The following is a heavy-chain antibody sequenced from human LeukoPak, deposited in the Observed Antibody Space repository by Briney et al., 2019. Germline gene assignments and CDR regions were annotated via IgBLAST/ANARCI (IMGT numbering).Heavy chain of an antibody. CDR2: MYYSGST. Sequence: SETLSLTCTVSGGSISSGDYYWSWICQPPGKGLEWIGYMYYSGSTYYNPSLKSRVTISIDTSKNQFSLKLSSVTAADTAVYYCARPYYYDSRIDPWGQGTLVTVSS. J-gene: IGHJ5*02. V-gene: IGHV4-30-4*01. D-gene: IGHD3-22*01. CDR1: GGSISSGDYY. CDR3: ARPYYYDSRIDP.